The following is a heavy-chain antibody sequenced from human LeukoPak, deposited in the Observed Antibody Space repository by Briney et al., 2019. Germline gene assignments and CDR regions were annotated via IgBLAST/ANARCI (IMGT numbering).Heavy chain of an antibody. D-gene: IGHD1-26*01. J-gene: IGHJ4*02. CDR3: TRESGSYHGNDF. CDR2: INPNNGGT. CDR1: EYTFTGYY. V-gene: IGHV1-2*06. Sequence: GASVKVSCKASEYTFTGYYMHWVRQAPGQGLEWMGRINPNNGGTNYAQKFQGRVTMTGDTSISTAYMELSSLRSDDTAVYCCTRESGSYHGNDFWGQGTLVTVSS.